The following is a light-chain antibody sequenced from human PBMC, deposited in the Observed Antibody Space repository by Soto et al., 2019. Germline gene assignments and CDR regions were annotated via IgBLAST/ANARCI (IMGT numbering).Light chain of an antibody. Sequence: QSVLSQPASVSGSPGQSITISCTGINSGVVNYEYVSWYQQFPDKAPKLIIYEGRDRPSGVSDRFSGSKSDNAASLTISALQTEDEAEYFCLSYGKVFGTGTKLTVL. J-gene: IGLJ1*01. CDR2: EGR. V-gene: IGLV2-23*01. CDR1: NSGVVNYEY. CDR3: LSYGKV.